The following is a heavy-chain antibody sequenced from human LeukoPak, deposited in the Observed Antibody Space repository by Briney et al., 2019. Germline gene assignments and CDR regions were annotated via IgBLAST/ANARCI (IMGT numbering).Heavy chain of an antibody. CDR3: ARDDYYYSSGYYTGGAFDI. J-gene: IGHJ3*02. CDR1: GFTFSSYS. Sequence: PGGSLRLSCAASGFTFSSYSMNWVRQAPGKGLEWVSYISSSSSTIYYADSVKGRFTISRDNAKNSLYLQMNSLRAEDTAVYYCARDDYYYSSGYYTGGAFDIWGQGTMVTVSS. V-gene: IGHV3-48*04. CDR2: ISSSSSTI. D-gene: IGHD3-22*01.